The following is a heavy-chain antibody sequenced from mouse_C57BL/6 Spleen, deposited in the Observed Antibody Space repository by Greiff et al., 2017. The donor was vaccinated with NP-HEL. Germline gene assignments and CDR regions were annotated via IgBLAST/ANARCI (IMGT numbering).Heavy chain of an antibody. Sequence: QVHVKQPGAELVKPGASVKMSCKASGYTFTSYWITWVKQRPGQGLAWIGDIYPGSGSTNYNEKFKSKATLTVDTSSSTAYMQLSSLTSEDSAVYYCAREGGDYDGLAYWGQGTLVTVSA. J-gene: IGHJ3*01. V-gene: IGHV1-55*01. CDR1: GYTFTSYW. CDR2: IYPGSGST. D-gene: IGHD2-4*01. CDR3: AREGGDYDGLAY.